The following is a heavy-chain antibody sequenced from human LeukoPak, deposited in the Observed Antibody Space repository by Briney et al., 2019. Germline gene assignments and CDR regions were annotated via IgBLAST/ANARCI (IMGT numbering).Heavy chain of an antibody. CDR2: ISAYNGNT. J-gene: IGHJ5*02. CDR1: GYTFTSYG. V-gene: IGHV1-18*01. CDR3: ARWANDIVSLDP. D-gene: IGHD2-15*01. Sequence: ASVKVSCKASGYTFTSYGISWVRQAPGRGLEWMGWISAYNGNTNYAQKLQGRVTMTTDTSTSTAYMELRSLRSDDTAVYYCARWANDIVSLDPWGQGTLVTVSS.